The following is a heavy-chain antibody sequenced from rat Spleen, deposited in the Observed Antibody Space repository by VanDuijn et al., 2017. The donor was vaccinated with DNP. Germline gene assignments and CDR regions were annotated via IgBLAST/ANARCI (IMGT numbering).Heavy chain of an antibody. D-gene: IGHD1-9*01. Sequence: QVQVKESGPGLVQSSQTLSLTCTVSGFSLTTNGVSWVRQPPGKGLEWMGIIWGHGNTDYNSALKSRLSINRDTSKSQVFLEMNSLQTEDTATYYCARDRYYVYNSWYFDYWGQGVMVTVSS. CDR3: ARDRYYVYNSWYFDY. J-gene: IGHJ2*01. V-gene: IGHV2S75*01. CDR1: GFSLTTNG. CDR2: IWGHGNT.